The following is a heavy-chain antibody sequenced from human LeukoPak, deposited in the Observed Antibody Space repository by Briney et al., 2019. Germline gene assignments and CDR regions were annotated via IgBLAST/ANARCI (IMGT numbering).Heavy chain of an antibody. CDR2: IYYSGST. Sequence: GSLRLSCAASGFTVSSNYMSWVRQAPGKGLEWIGSIYYSGSTYYNPSLKSRVTISVDTSKNQFSLKLRSVTAADTAVYFCVRDRGPLSWFDSWGQGTLVTVSS. D-gene: IGHD5-24*01. J-gene: IGHJ5*01. CDR3: VRDRGPLSWFDS. CDR1: GFTVSSNY. V-gene: IGHV4-59*05.